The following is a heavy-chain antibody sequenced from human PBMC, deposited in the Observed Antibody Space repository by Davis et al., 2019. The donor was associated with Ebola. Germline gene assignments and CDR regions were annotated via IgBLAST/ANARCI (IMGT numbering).Heavy chain of an antibody. CDR2: IWYDGSNK. V-gene: IGHV3-33*01. J-gene: IGHJ4*02. CDR1: GFTFSSYG. Sequence: GESLKISCAASGFTFSSYGMHWVRQAPGKGLEWVAVIWYDGSNKYYADSVKGRFTISRDNSKNTLYLQRNSLRAEDTAVDYCARGGGPLDYWGQGTLVTVSS. D-gene: IGHD2-15*01. CDR3: ARGGGPLDY.